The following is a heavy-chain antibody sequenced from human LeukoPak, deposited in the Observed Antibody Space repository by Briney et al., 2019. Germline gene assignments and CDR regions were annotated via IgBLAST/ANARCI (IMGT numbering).Heavy chain of an antibody. V-gene: IGHV4-59*12. Sequence: ETSETLSLTCTVSGGSISSYYWSWIRQPPGKGLEWIGYIYYSGSTNYNPSLKSRVTISVDTSKNQFSLKLSSVTAADTAVYYCARVYSSGYYGMDVWGKGTTVTVSS. CDR2: IYYSGST. CDR1: GGSISSYY. J-gene: IGHJ6*04. D-gene: IGHD6-19*01. CDR3: ARVYSSGYYGMDV.